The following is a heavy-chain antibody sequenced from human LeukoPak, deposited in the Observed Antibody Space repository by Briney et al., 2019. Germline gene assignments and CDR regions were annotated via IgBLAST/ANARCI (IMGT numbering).Heavy chain of an antibody. CDR3: ARSLLLWFGGMDV. V-gene: IGHV4-34*01. CDR2: INHSGGT. Sequence: SETLSLTCAVYGGSFSGYYWSWIRQPPGKGLEWIGEINHSGGTNYNPSLKSRVTISVDTSKNQFSLKLSSVTAADTAVYYCARSLLLWFGGMDVWGQGTTVTVSS. D-gene: IGHD3-10*01. CDR1: GGSFSGYY. J-gene: IGHJ6*02.